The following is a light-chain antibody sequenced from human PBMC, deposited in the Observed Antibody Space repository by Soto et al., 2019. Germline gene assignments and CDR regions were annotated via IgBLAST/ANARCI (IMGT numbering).Light chain of an antibody. CDR1: PSDVGGYNS. CDR3: CSYAGSDTYVL. Sequence: QSVLTQPPSASGSPGQSVTISCTGTPSDVGGYNSVSWYQQYPGKAPKLMIYDVSKRPSGVPDRFSGSKSGNTASLTVSGLQAEDEADYYCCSYAGSDTYVLFGGGTKLTVL. CDR2: DVS. V-gene: IGLV2-8*01. J-gene: IGLJ2*01.